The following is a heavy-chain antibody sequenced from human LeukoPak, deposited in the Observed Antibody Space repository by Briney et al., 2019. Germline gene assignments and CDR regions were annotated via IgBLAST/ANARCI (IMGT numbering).Heavy chain of an antibody. V-gene: IGHV3-74*01. J-gene: IGHJ4*02. D-gene: IGHD2-2*01. Sequence: GGSLRLSCAASGFTFSSYAMTWVRQAPGKGLVWVSRINSDGSSTSYADSVRGRFTISRDNAKNTLYLQMNTLRAEDTAVYFCARGVEQYCSTTNCYAGAFDSWGQGTLVPVSS. CDR2: INSDGSST. CDR1: GFTFSSYA. CDR3: ARGVEQYCSTTNCYAGAFDS.